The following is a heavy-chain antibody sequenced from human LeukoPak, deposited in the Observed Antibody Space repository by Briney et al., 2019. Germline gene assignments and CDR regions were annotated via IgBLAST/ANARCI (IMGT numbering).Heavy chain of an antibody. D-gene: IGHD2-2*01. J-gene: IGHJ1*01. V-gene: IGHV3-7*03. CDR3: ANFHCSTTSCHLSGYFQY. CDR1: GFIFNDLW. Sequence: GGSLRLSCTASGFIFNDLWMSWVRQAPGEGLEWVANIRQDGGAKNYVDSVKGRFTISRDNAKKSLYLQMNSLRAEDTAVYYCANFHCSTTSCHLSGYFQYWGQGTLVTVSS. CDR2: IRQDGGAK.